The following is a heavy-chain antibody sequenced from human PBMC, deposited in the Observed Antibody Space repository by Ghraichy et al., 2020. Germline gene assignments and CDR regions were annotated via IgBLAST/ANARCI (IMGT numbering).Heavy chain of an antibody. CDR1: GFTFSSYW. J-gene: IGHJ4*02. V-gene: IGHV3-74*01. Sequence: GGSLRLSCAASGFTFSSYWMHWVRQAPGKGLVWVSRINSDGSSTSYADSVKGRFTISRDNAKNTLYLQMNSLRAEDTAVYYCARGPAYCGGDCHLVYWGQGTLVTVSS. CDR3: ARGPAYCGGDCHLVY. CDR2: INSDGSST. D-gene: IGHD2-21*01.